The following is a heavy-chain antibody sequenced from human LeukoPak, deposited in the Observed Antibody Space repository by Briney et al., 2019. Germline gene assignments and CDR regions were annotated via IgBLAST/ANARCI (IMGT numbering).Heavy chain of an antibody. J-gene: IGHJ6*02. Sequence: GGSLRLSCAASAFTFSNYWMHWVRQVPGKGPMWVSRINSDGSDATYADSVKGRFTISRDNAKSTLYLQLISLRAEDTAVYYCAREDRFGYNYAYGLDIWGRGTTVTVSS. CDR2: INSDGSDA. CDR3: AREDRFGYNYAYGLDI. V-gene: IGHV3-74*01. D-gene: IGHD1-1*01. CDR1: AFTFSNYW.